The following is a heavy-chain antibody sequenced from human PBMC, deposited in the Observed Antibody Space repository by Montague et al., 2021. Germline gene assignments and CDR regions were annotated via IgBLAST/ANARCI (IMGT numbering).Heavy chain of an antibody. V-gene: IGHV4-39*01. J-gene: IGHJ6*02. Sequence: SETLSLTCTVFGGSISSSSYYWGWIRPPPGKGLEWIGSIYYSGSTYYNLSLKSRVTISVDTSKNHFSLTVGSVTAADTAVYYCARHVIGDYGMDVWGQGTTVTVSS. D-gene: IGHD3-16*02. CDR1: GGSISSSSYY. CDR2: IYYSGST. CDR3: ARHVIGDYGMDV.